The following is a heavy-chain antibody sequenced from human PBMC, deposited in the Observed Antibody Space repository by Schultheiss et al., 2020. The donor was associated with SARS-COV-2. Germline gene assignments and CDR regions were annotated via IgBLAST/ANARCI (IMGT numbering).Heavy chain of an antibody. CDR1: GFTFSSYS. CDR3: ARDLGSVWFRGAFDI. D-gene: IGHD3-10*01. V-gene: IGHV3-21*01. J-gene: IGHJ3*02. CDR2: ISSSSSYI. Sequence: GGSLRLSCAASGFTFSSYSMNWVRQAPGKGLEWVSSISSSSSYIYYADSVKGRFTISRDNAKNSLYLQMNSLRAEDTAVYYCARDLGSVWFRGAFDIWGQGTMVTVSS.